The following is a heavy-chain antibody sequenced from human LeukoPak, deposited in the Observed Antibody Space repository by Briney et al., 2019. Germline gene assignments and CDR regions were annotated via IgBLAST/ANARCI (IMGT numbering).Heavy chain of an antibody. Sequence: PGGSLRLSCAASGFTVSSNYMSWVRRAPGKGLEWVSVIYGGGSTYYADSVKGRFTISRDNSKNTVYLQMNSLRVEDTAEYFCARVPATYYYYYMDLWGKGTTVTVSS. J-gene: IGHJ6*03. CDR2: IYGGGST. CDR1: GFTVSSNY. CDR3: ARVPATYYYYYMDL. V-gene: IGHV3-53*01.